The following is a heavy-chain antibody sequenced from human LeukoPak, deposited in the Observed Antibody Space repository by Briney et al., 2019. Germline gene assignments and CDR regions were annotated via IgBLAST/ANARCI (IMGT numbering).Heavy chain of an antibody. CDR2: IKAGNGDT. CDR3: AKARITMVRGVDYFYGMDV. V-gene: IGHV1-3*01. D-gene: IGHD3-10*01. J-gene: IGHJ6*02. Sequence: ASVKVSCKASGYTFTSYSMHWVRQAPGQRLEWMGWIKAGNGDTKYPQKFQGRVTVTRDTSASTVYMELSSLKSEDTAVYYCAKARITMVRGVDYFYGMDVWGQGTTVTVSS. CDR1: GYTFTSYS.